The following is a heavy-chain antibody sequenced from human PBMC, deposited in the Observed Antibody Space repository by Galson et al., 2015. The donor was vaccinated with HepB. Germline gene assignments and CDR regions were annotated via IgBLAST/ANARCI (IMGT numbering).Heavy chain of an antibody. Sequence: SVKVSCKASGYTFTSYAMHWVRQAPGQRLEWMGWINAGNGNTKYSQKFQGRVTITRDTSASTAYMELSSLRSEDTAVYYCARMGRGYSSGFDAFDIWGQGTTVTVSS. J-gene: IGHJ3*02. CDR3: ARMGRGYSSGFDAFDI. CDR2: INAGNGNT. CDR1: GYTFTSYA. D-gene: IGHD6-19*01. V-gene: IGHV1-3*01.